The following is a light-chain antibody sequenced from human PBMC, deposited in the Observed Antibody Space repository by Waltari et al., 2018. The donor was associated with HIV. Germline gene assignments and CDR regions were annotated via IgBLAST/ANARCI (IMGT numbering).Light chain of an antibody. CDR3: CSYTGSNPFLL. Sequence: QSALTQPASVSGSPGQSITLSRTGTRSNVWGYNLFSWYQQHPGRAPKVMIYEVSKRPSGVSNRFSGSKSGNTASLTISGLQAEDEADYYCCSYTGSNPFLLFGGGTKLTVL. CDR2: EVS. V-gene: IGLV2-23*02. CDR1: RSNVWGYNL. J-gene: IGLJ2*01.